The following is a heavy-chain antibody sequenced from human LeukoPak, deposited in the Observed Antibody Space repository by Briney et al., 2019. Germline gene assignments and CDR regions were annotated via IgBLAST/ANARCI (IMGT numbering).Heavy chain of an antibody. V-gene: IGHV4-38-2*01. CDR1: GYSISSGYY. CDR3: ARAFLVTFGGVIVPDY. D-gene: IGHD3-16*02. CDR2: IYHSGST. Sequence: PSETLSLTCAVSGYSISSGYYWGWIRQPPGKGLEWIGSIYHSGSTYHNPSLKSRVTISVDTSKNQFSLKLSSVTAADTAVYYCARAFLVTFGGVIVPDYWGQGTLVTVSS. J-gene: IGHJ4*02.